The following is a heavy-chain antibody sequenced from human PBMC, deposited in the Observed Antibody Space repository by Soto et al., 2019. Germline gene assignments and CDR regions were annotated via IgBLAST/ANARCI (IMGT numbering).Heavy chain of an antibody. CDR1: GFTFSSYS. J-gene: IGHJ6*02. CDR2: ISSSSSYI. V-gene: IGHV3-21*01. Sequence: GSLRLSCAASGFTFSSYSMNWVRQAPGKGLEWVSSISSSSSYIYYADSVKGRFTISRDNAKNSLYLQMNSLRAEDTAVYYCARDQRHDYVWGSYRALYYYGMDVWGQGTTVTVSS. CDR3: ARDQRHDYVWGSYRALYYYGMDV. D-gene: IGHD3-16*02.